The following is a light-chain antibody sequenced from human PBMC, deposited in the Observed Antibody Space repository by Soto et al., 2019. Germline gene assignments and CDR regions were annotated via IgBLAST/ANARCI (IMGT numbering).Light chain of an antibody. Sequence: DIQMTQSPSSLSASVGDRLTITCEASQDISNYLNWYQQKPGKAPKLLIYDASNLKTGVQSRFSGSRSGTDLTFTISSLKTDANATYYCQQYDNLPLNFAQGTRLEIK. CDR3: QQYDNLPLN. CDR1: QDISNY. CDR2: DAS. V-gene: IGKV1-33*01. J-gene: IGKJ5*01.